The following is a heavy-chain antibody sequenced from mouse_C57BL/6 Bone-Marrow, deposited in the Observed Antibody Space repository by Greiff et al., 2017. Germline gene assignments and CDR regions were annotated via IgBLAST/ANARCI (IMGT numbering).Heavy chain of an antibody. Sequence: QVQLQQPGAELVMPGASVKLSCKASGYTFTSYWMHWVKQRPGQGLEWIGKLDPSDSYTNYTQKFKGKSTLTVDKSSSTAYMQLSSLTSEDSAVYYCARDYSNYFYAMDYWGQGTSVTVSS. CDR2: LDPSDSYT. J-gene: IGHJ4*01. CDR1: GYTFTSYW. D-gene: IGHD2-5*01. V-gene: IGHV1-69*01. CDR3: ARDYSNYFYAMDY.